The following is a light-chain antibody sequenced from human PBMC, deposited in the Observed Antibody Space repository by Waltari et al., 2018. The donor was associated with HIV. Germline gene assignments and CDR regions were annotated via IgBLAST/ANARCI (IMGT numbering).Light chain of an antibody. Sequence: DIVMTQSPDSLAVSLGERATINCKSSQIVLYSSNNKNYLAWYQQKPGQPPKLLIYWASTRESGVPDRFSGSGSGTDFTLTISSLQAEDVAVYYCQQYYSTPITFGPGTKVDIK. J-gene: IGKJ3*01. CDR2: WAS. V-gene: IGKV4-1*01. CDR3: QQYYSTPIT. CDR1: QIVLYSSNNKNY.